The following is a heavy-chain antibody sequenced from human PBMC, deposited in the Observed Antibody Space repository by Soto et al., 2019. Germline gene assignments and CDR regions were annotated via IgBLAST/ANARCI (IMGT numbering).Heavy chain of an antibody. CDR2: ILNDGSEQ. CDR1: GFTFRNYG. D-gene: IGHD3-10*01. J-gene: IGHJ3*02. CDR3: VRDDDYGPNALDM. Sequence: QMQLVESGGGVVQPGRSLRLSCAASGFTFRNYGMHWVRQAPGKGLEWVSLILNDGSEQFYRDSVKGRFTISRDNSRNTLYLEMNSLRDDDTALYYCVRDDDYGPNALDMWGTWTMVSVSS. V-gene: IGHV3-33*01.